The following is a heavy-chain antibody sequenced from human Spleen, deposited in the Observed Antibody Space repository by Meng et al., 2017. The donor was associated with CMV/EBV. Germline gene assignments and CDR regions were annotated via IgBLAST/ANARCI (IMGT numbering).Heavy chain of an antibody. J-gene: IGHJ6*02. V-gene: IGHV3-48*03. CDR3: ARDRAAAGATRASYYYYYGMDV. D-gene: IGHD6-13*01. CDR2: ISSSGSTI. Sequence: GESLKISCAASGFSFNSYEMNWVRQAPGKGLEWVSYISSSGSTIYYAHSVKGRFTISRDTAKNSLYLQMNSLRAEDTAVYYCARDRAAAGATRASYYYYYGMDVWGQGTTVTVSS. CDR1: GFSFNSYE.